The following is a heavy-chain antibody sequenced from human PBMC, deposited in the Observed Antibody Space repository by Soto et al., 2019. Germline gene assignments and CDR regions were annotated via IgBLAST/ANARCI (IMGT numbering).Heavy chain of an antibody. CDR3: AKDIARYSGYEGAFDI. CDR2: LSWNGISI. D-gene: IGHD5-12*01. J-gene: IGHJ3*02. V-gene: IGHV3-9*01. Sequence: VQLVESGGGWVQPGRSLRLSCAASGFTFDDYAMHWVRQAPGKGLEWVSGLSWNGISIGYADSVKGRFTISRDNAKNSLYLQMNSLRAEDTAFYYCAKDIARYSGYEGAFDIWGQGTMVNVSS. CDR1: GFTFDDYA.